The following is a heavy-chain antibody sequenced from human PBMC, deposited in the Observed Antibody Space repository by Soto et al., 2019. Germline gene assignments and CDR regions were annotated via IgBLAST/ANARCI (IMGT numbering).Heavy chain of an antibody. CDR1: GGSISSSSYY. Sequence: SETLSLTCTVSGGSISSSSYYWGWIRQPPGKGLEWIGSIYYSGSTYYNPSLKSRVTISVDTSKNQFSLKLSSVTAADTAVYYCARHARVRGVNYWGQGTLVTVSS. D-gene: IGHD3-10*01. V-gene: IGHV4-39*01. CDR3: ARHARVRGVNY. J-gene: IGHJ4*02. CDR2: IYYSGST.